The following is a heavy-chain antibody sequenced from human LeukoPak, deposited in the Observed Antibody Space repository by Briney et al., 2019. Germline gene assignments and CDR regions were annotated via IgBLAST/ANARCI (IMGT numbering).Heavy chain of an antibody. Sequence: SETLSLTCTVSGYSISSGYYWGWIRQPPGKGLEWIGSIYHSGITYYNPSLKSRITMSVDTSENQISLKLSSVTAADTAVYYCARGGRITLFGVVIMRAFDIWGQGTMVTVSS. CDR2: IYHSGIT. V-gene: IGHV4-38-2*02. CDR1: GYSISSGYY. J-gene: IGHJ3*02. D-gene: IGHD3-3*01. CDR3: ARGGRITLFGVVIMRAFDI.